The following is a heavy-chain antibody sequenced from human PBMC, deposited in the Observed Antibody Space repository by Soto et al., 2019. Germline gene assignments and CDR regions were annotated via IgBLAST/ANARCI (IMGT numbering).Heavy chain of an antibody. CDR3: ARCRDGYNYCYFDY. J-gene: IGHJ4*02. CDR1: GFTFSSYS. D-gene: IGHD5-12*01. CDR2: ISSSSSYI. Sequence: SGGSLRLSCAASGFTFSSYSMNWVRQAPGKGLEWVSSISSSSSYIYYADSVKGRFTISRDNAKNSLYLQMNSLRAEDTAVYYCARCRDGYNYCYFDYWGQGTLVTVSS. V-gene: IGHV3-21*01.